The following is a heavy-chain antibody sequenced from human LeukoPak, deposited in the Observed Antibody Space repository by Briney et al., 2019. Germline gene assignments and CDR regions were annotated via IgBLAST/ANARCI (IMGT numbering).Heavy chain of an antibody. D-gene: IGHD6-13*01. CDR1: GYSISSGYY. CDR3: ASWVIPSASSWSPKSTLGFDY. CDR2: IYHSGSN. Sequence: SETLSLTCAVSGYSISSGYYWGWIRQPPGKGLEGIGSIYHSGSNYYNPSLKSRVTISVETTKSQFSLKLSSVTAADTAVYYCASWVIPSASSWSPKSTLGFDYRGQGTLVTVSS. J-gene: IGHJ4*02. V-gene: IGHV4-38-2*01.